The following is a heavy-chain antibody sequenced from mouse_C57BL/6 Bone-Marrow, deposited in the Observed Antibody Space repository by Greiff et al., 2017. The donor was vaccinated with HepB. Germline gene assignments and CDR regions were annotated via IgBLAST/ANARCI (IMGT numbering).Heavy chain of an antibody. CDR2: IYPETGGT. Sequence: QVQLQQSGAELVRPGASVTLSCKASGYTFTDYEMHWVKQTPVHGLEWIGSIYPETGGTAYNQKFKGKAILTADKSSSTAYMELRSLTSEVSAVYYCTTLGWYYFDYWGQGTTLTVSS. D-gene: IGHD1-1*02. CDR3: TTLGWYYFDY. CDR1: GYTFTDYE. V-gene: IGHV1-15*01. J-gene: IGHJ2*01.